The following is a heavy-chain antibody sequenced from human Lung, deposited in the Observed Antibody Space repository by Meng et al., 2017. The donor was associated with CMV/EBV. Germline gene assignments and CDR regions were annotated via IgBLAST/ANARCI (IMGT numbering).Heavy chain of an antibody. CDR1: GGSISSYY. Sequence: SETLSLTCTVSGGSISSYYWTWIRQPPGKGLERNGYIYYSGSTNYNPSLESRVTISVDTSKNQFSLKLSSVTAADTAVYYCAGGGYSSSWLYYYYGMDVWGQGTXVTVSS. J-gene: IGHJ6*02. D-gene: IGHD6-13*01. CDR3: AGGGYSSSWLYYYYGMDV. V-gene: IGHV4-59*01. CDR2: IYYSGST.